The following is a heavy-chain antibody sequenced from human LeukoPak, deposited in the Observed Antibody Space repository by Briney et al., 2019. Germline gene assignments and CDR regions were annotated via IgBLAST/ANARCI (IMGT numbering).Heavy chain of an antibody. D-gene: IGHD3-22*01. CDR1: GGSFSGYY. CDR2: ISYDGSNK. CDR3: AKVYYDSSGYSSLDY. Sequence: LSLTCAVYGGSFSGYYWSWIRQAPGKGLEWVAVISYDGSNKYYADSVKGRFTISRDNSKNTLYLQMNSLRAEDTAVYYCAKVYYDSSGYSSLDYWGQGTLVTVSS. V-gene: IGHV3-30*18. J-gene: IGHJ4*02.